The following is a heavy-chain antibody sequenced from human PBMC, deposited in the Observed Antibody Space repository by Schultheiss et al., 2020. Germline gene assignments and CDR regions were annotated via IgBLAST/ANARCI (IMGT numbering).Heavy chain of an antibody. Sequence: GGSLRLSCAASGFTFSSYGMHWVRQAPGKGLEWVAVISYDGSNKNYADSVKGRFTISRDNSKNTLYLQMNSLRAEDTAVYYCARALVQDSKYYYYYYGMDVWGKGTTVTGYS. CDR1: GFTFSSYG. CDR2: ISYDGSNK. D-gene: IGHD6-13*01. J-gene: IGHJ6*04. V-gene: IGHV3-30*03. CDR3: ARALVQDSKYYYYYYGMDV.